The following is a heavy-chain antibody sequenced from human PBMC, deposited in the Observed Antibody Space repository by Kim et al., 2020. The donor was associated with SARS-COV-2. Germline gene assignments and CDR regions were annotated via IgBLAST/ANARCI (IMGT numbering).Heavy chain of an antibody. Sequence: SETLSLTCAVYGGSFSGYYWSWIRQPPGKGLEWIGEINHSGSSNYNPSLKSRVTISVDTSKNQFSLKLISVTSADTSLYYFSIAGSLWLVLPFFYYFY. V-gene: IGHV4-34*01. CDR3: SIAGSLWLVLPFFYYFY. CDR2: INHSGSS. D-gene: IGHD6-19*01. CDR1: GGSFSGYY. J-gene: IGHJ4*01.